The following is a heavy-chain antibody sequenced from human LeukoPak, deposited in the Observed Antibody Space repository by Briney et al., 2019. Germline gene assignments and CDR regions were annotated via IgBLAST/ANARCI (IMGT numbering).Heavy chain of an antibody. CDR1: GYTFTGYY. CDR3: ARGLHYYDSTTHFPGGFDP. Sequence: ASVKVSCKASGYTFTGYYMHWVRQAPGQGLEWMGWINPNSGGTNYARKFQGRVTMTRDTSISTAYMELSRLRSDDTAVYYCARGLHYYDSTTHFPGGFDPWGQGTLVTVSS. V-gene: IGHV1-2*02. J-gene: IGHJ5*02. D-gene: IGHD3-22*01. CDR2: INPNSGGT.